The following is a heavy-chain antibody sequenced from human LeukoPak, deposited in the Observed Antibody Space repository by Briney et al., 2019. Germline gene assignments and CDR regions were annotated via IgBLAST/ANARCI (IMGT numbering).Heavy chain of an antibody. V-gene: IGHV3-7*01. CDR1: GFTFSVYY. CDR2: IKPDGSEK. Sequence: GGSLRLSCAATGFTFSVYYMTWIRQAPGKGLEWVANIKPDGSEKWYLDSVRGRFTISRDNAKNSLFLQMSSLRADDTAVYYCSRLESAVSTFYYWGQGTLVTVSS. D-gene: IGHD6-13*01. J-gene: IGHJ4*02. CDR3: SRLESAVSTFYY.